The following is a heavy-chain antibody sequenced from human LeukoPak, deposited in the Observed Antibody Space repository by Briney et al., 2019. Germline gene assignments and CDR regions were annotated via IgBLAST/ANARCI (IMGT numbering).Heavy chain of an antibody. J-gene: IGHJ4*02. V-gene: IGHV3-21*01. Sequence: GGSLRLSCAASGFTFSSYSMNWVRQAPGKGLEWVSSISSSSSYIYYADSVKGRFTISRDNAKNSLYLQMNSLRAEDTGVCYCAGGGAEWELPHWGQGTLVTVSS. CDR3: AGGGAEWELPH. CDR1: GFTFSSYS. CDR2: ISSSSSYI. D-gene: IGHD1-26*01.